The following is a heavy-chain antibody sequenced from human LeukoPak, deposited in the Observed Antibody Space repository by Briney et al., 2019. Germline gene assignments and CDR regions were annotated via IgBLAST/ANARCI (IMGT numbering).Heavy chain of an antibody. CDR2: ISAYNGNA. V-gene: IGHV1-18*01. D-gene: IGHD6-19*01. J-gene: IGHJ4*02. CDR3: ARVHGGSGWYYFDY. CDR1: GYTFTSYG. Sequence: ASVKVSCKASGYTFTSYGISWVRQAPGQGLEWMGWISAYNGNANYAQKLQGRVTMTTDTSTSTAYMELRSPRSDDTAVYYCARVHGGSGWYYFDYWGQGTLVTVSS.